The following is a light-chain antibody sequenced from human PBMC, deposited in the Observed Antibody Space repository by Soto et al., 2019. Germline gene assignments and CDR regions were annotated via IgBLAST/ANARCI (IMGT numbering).Light chain of an antibody. CDR2: YAS. CDR1: QSIRNS. Sequence: EILLTQSPATLSLSPGERATLFCRASQSIRNSLAWYQQRPGQSPRLLIYYASSRATGVPDRFSGGGSGTDFTLTVSRLEPEDFAMYYCQQYGGSPRTFGQGTKLEIK. J-gene: IGKJ2*01. V-gene: IGKV3-20*01. CDR3: QQYGGSPRT.